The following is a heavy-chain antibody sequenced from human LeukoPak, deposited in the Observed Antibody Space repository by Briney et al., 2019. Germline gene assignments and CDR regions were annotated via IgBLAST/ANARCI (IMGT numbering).Heavy chain of an antibody. CDR3: AKDFVIYGSGSYFRWFDP. V-gene: IGHV3-48*01. CDR1: GGPISSSS. D-gene: IGHD3-10*01. Sequence: ETLSLTCTVSGGPISSSSYYWGWIRQPPGKGLEWVSYISSSSSTIYYADSVKGRFTISRDNSKNTLYLQMDSLRAEDTAVYYCAKDFVIYGSGSYFRWFDPWGQGTLVTVTS. J-gene: IGHJ5*02. CDR2: ISSSSSTI.